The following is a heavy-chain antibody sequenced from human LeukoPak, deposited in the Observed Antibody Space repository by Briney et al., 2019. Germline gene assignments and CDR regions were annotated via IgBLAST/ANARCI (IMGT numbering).Heavy chain of an antibody. CDR3: ARGSYYYGSGSYR. CDR1: GYSISSGYY. D-gene: IGHD3-10*01. CDR2: IYTSGST. Sequence: SETLSLTCTVSGYSISSGYYWGWIRQPPGKGLEWIGRIYTSGSTNYNPSLKSRVTISVDTSKNQFSLKLSSVTAADTAMYYCARGSYYYGSGSYRWGQGTLVTVSS. V-gene: IGHV4-38-2*02. J-gene: IGHJ4*02.